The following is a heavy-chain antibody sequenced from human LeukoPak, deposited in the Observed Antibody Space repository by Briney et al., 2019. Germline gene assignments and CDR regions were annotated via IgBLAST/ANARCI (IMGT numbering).Heavy chain of an antibody. J-gene: IGHJ4*02. D-gene: IGHD3-10*01. Sequence: GGSLRLSCAGSGFTFSSYSMNWVRQAPGKGLEWVSYISSDSGTIYYADSVKGRFTISRDNAKNSLYLQMNSLRAVDTAVYYCAMVRGVIFDYWGQGALVTVSS. CDR1: GFTFSSYS. V-gene: IGHV3-48*04. CDR3: AMVRGVIFDY. CDR2: ISSDSGTI.